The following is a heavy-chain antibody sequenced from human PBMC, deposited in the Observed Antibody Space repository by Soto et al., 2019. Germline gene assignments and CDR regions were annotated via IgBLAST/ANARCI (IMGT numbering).Heavy chain of an antibody. J-gene: IGHJ5*02. CDR1: GYTFTGYY. CDR3: AKGGTSGWNNWFDP. D-gene: IGHD6-19*01. V-gene: IGHV1-3*01. CDR2: INAGNGNT. Sequence: ASVKVSCKASGYTFTGYYMHWVRQAPGQRLEWMGWINAGNGNTKYSQKFQGRVTITRDTSASTAYMELSSLRSEDTAVYYCAKGGTSGWNNWFDPWGQGTLVTVSS.